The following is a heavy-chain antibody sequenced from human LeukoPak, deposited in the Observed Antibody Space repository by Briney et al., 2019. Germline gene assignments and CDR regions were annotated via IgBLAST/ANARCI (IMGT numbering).Heavy chain of an antibody. Sequence: GGSLRLSCAGSGFSFSSYGMHWVRQAPGKGLEWVSRISWNSGSIGYADSVKGRFTISRDNAKNSLYLQMNSLRAEDTALYYCAKGYGSGSYYDYWGQGTLVTVSS. J-gene: IGHJ4*02. CDR1: GFSFSSYG. CDR3: AKGYGSGSYYDY. V-gene: IGHV3-9*01. CDR2: ISWNSGSI. D-gene: IGHD3-10*01.